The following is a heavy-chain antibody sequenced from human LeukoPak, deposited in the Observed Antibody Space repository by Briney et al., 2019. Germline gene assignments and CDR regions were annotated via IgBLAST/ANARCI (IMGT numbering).Heavy chain of an antibody. CDR3: ARPNLLEMATIDY. D-gene: IGHD5-24*01. CDR2: IYYSGST. J-gene: IGHJ4*02. V-gene: IGHV4-39*01. Sequence: SETLSLTCTVSGGSISSSSYYWGWIRQPPGKGLEWIGSIYYSGSTYYNPSLKSRVTISVDTSKNQFSLTLSSVTAADTAVYYCARPNLLEMATIDYWGQGTLVTVSS. CDR1: GGSISSSSYY.